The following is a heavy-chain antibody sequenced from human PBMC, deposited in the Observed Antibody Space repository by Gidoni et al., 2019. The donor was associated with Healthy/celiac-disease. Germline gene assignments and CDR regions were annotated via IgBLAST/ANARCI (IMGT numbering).Heavy chain of an antibody. V-gene: IGHV3-7*03. CDR3: ARDGGLVKEELWNYYYYGMDV. Sequence: EVQLVESGGGLVQPGGSLSPSCAASGFTFRSYWMSWFRQAPGKGLEWVANIKRGGSEKYYVDSVKGRFTISRDNAKNSLYLQMNSLRAEDTAVYYCARDGGLVKEELWNYYYYGMDVWGQGTTVTVSS. CDR1: GFTFRSYW. J-gene: IGHJ6*02. CDR2: IKRGGSEK. D-gene: IGHD2-21*01.